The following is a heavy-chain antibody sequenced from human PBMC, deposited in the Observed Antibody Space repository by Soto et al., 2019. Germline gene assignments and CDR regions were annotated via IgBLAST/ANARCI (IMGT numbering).Heavy chain of an antibody. Sequence: QVQLQESGPGLVKPSQTLSLTCTVSGGSISSGGYYWSWIRQHPGKGLEWIGYIYYSGSTYYNPSXXXXVTIXVXTXXXXFSXXXSXVTXADXAVYYCARSVTPWGQGTLVTVSS. CDR1: GGSISSGGYY. V-gene: IGHV4-31*01. D-gene: IGHD3-10*01. CDR2: IYYSGST. CDR3: ARSVTP. J-gene: IGHJ5*02.